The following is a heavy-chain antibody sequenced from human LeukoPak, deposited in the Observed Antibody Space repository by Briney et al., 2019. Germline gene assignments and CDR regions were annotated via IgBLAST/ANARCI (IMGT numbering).Heavy chain of an antibody. CDR2: IYYSGST. D-gene: IGHD3-9*01. CDR1: GGSISSSSYY. V-gene: IGHV4-39*01. CDR3: ASQYYDILTGYCDAFDI. Sequence: SETLSLTCTVSGGSISSSSYYWGWIRQPPGKGLEWIGSIYYSGSTYYNPSLKSRVTISVDTSKNQFSLKLSSVTAADTAVYYCASQYYDILTGYCDAFDIWGQGTMVTVSS. J-gene: IGHJ3*02.